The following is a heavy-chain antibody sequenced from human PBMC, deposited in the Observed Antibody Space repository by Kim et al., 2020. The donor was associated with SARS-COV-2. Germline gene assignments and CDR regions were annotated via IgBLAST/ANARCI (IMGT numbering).Heavy chain of an antibody. Sequence: ASVKVSCKVSGYTLTELSMHWVRQAPGKGLEWMGGFDPEDGETIYAQKFQGRVTMTEDTSTDTAYMELSSLRSEDTAVYYCATGGRELWNYYYGMDVWGQGTTVTVSS. D-gene: IGHD3-16*01. J-gene: IGHJ6*02. CDR2: FDPEDGET. V-gene: IGHV1-24*01. CDR3: ATGGRELWNYYYGMDV. CDR1: GYTLTELS.